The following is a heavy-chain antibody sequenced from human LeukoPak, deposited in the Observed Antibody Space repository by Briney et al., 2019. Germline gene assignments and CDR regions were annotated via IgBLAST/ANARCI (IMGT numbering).Heavy chain of an antibody. Sequence: PGGSLRLSCAASGFTFSSYSMNWVRQAPGKGLEWIGEINHSGSTNYNPSLKSRVTISVDTSKNQFSLKLSSVTAADTAVYYCASGSRRGGWYGRWDYWGQGTLVTVSS. V-gene: IGHV4-34*01. CDR3: ASGSRRGGWYGRWDY. J-gene: IGHJ4*02. CDR1: GFTFSSYS. CDR2: INHSGST. D-gene: IGHD6-19*01.